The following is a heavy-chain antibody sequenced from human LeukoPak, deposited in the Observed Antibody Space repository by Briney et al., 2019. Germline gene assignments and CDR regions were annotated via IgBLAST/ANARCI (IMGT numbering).Heavy chain of an antibody. V-gene: IGHV4-59*08. CDR1: DVSISDYY. J-gene: IGHJ4*02. CDR3: ARHAFASPLDI. Sequence: SETLSLTCAVSDVSISDYYWSWIRQPPGKGLEWIGYIYHTGDSNQNPSLKGRVTVTLDTPKNQVSLKVTSVTAADTAVYYCARHAFASPLDIWGQGTVVTVSS. D-gene: IGHD2-21*01. CDR2: IYHTGDS.